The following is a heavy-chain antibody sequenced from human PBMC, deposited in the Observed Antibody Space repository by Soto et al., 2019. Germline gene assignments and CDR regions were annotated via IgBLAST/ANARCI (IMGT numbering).Heavy chain of an antibody. D-gene: IGHD5-12*01. Sequence: EVQVVESGGGLIQPGGSLRLSCEVSGFSVTANYMSWVRQAPGKGLEWVSVIYSGGSTYYIDSVKGRFSISRDISNNTLYLQKNSLSAEHTAVYYGEGYGYWGQGTLVTVSS. J-gene: IGHJ4*02. V-gene: IGHV3-53*01. CDR1: GFSVTANY. CDR3: EGYGY. CDR2: IYSGGST.